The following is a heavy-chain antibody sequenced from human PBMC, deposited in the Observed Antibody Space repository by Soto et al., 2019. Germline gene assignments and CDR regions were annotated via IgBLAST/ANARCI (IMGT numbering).Heavy chain of an antibody. CDR2: IIPIFGTA. Sequence: QVQLVQSGAEVKKPGSSVKVSCKASGGTFSSYAISWVRQAPGQGLEWMGGIIPIFGTANYAQKFQGRVTINXXEXTTXAYMEQSSLSSEAREVYYWGGAGVVESYYYNGMDVWGQGTMVTVSS. CDR1: GGTFSSYA. J-gene: IGHJ6*01. CDR3: GGAGVVESYYYNGMDV. D-gene: IGHD2-21*01. V-gene: IGHV1-69*05.